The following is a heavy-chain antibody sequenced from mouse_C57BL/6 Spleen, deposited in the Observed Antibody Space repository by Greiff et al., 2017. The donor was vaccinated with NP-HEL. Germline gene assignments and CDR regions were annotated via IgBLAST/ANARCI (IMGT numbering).Heavy chain of an antibody. CDR1: GYTFTSYW. J-gene: IGHJ3*01. CDR3: ARSGGYYWFAY. CDR2: INPGSGGT. V-gene: IGHV1-55*01. Sequence: QVQLQQPGAELVKPGASVKMSCKASGYTFTSYWITWVKQRPGQGLEWIGVINPGSGGTNYNEKFKGKATLTADKSSSTAYMQLSSLTSEDSAVYFCARSGGYYWFAYWGQGTLVTVSA. D-gene: IGHD2-3*01.